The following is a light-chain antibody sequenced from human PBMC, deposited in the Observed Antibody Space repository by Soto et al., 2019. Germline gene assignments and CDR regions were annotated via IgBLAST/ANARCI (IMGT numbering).Light chain of an antibody. CDR1: QDISDY. CDR2: EAT. Sequence: DTQMTQSPSSLSASVGDRVTITCQASQDISDYLTWYQQKPGKAPKLLIYEATNLETGVPSRFSESGSGTDFTFTISSLQPEDIATYYCQHYDNLPFTFGPGTKVDI. J-gene: IGKJ3*01. V-gene: IGKV1-33*01. CDR3: QHYDNLPFT.